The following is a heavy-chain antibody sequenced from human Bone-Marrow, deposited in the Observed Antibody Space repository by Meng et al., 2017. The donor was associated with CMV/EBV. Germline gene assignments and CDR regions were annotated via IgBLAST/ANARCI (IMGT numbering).Heavy chain of an antibody. V-gene: IGHV1-2*04. Sequence: SVKVSCTASGYTFTGYYMHWVRQAPGQGLEWMGWINPNSGGTNYAQKFQGWVTMTRDTSISTAYMELSRLRSDDTAVYYCAREGSGYGGWFDPWGQGTLVTVSS. CDR2: INPNSGGT. D-gene: IGHD5-12*01. CDR3: AREGSGYGGWFDP. J-gene: IGHJ5*02. CDR1: GYTFTGYY.